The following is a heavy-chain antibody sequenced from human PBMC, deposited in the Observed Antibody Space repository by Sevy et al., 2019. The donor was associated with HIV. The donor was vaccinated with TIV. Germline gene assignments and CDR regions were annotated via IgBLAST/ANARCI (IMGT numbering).Heavy chain of an antibody. V-gene: IGHV3-7*04. CDR3: ARGVGFDC. D-gene: IGHD1-26*01. J-gene: IGHJ4*02. CDR2: IRPEGSDK. CDR1: GFTFSPYW. Sequence: GGSLRLSCAASGFTFSPYWMTWVRQAPGKGREWVANIRPEGSDKYYVDSVKGRFTISRDNAKNSLYLQMNSLRADDTAMYYCARGVGFDCWGQGALVTVSS.